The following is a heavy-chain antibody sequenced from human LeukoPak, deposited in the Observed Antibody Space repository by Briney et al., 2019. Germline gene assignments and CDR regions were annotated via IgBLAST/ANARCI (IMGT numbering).Heavy chain of an antibody. CDR3: ARSRSESSTLYYYYHYMDV. V-gene: IGHV4-61*02. J-gene: IGHJ6*03. Sequence: PSETLSLTCIVSGDSISSGTYYWTWIRQPAGKGLEWIGRIYSSGSTNYNPSLKSRVTISVDTSKNQFSLKLSSVTAADTAVYYCARSRSESSTLYYYYHYMDVWGKGTTVTVSS. D-gene: IGHD1-26*01. CDR2: IYSSGST. CDR1: GDSISSGTYY.